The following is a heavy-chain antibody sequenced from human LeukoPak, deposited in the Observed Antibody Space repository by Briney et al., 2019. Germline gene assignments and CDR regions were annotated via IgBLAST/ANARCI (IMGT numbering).Heavy chain of an antibody. CDR2: MHPNGGDT. D-gene: IGHD1-1*01. CDR3: ARHFGTGDNFDY. Sequence: ASVKVSCKASGGTFSSYAISWVRQAPGQGLEWMGWMHPNGGDTGYAQKFQGRVTMTRNTSISTAYMELSSLRPEDTAVYYCARHFGTGDNFDYWGQGTLLIVSS. CDR1: GGTFSSYA. J-gene: IGHJ4*02. V-gene: IGHV1-8*02.